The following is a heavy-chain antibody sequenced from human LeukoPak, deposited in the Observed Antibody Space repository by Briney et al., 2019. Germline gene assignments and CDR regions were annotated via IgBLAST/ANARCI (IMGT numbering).Heavy chain of an antibody. CDR1: GGSISSYY. CDR3: AGMTTVTKEVRDYFDY. D-gene: IGHD4-17*01. CDR2: IYYSGST. J-gene: IGHJ4*02. Sequence: SETLSLTCTVSGGSISSYYWSWIRQPPGKGLEWIGYIYYSGSTNYNPSLKSRVTISVDTSKNQFSLKLSSVTAADTAVYYCAGMTTVTKEVRDYFDYWGQGTLVTVSS. V-gene: IGHV4-59*08.